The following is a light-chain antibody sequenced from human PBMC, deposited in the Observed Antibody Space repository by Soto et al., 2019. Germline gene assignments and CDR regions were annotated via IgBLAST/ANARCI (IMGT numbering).Light chain of an antibody. CDR3: QHYGTSWT. Sequence: EIVLTQSPGTLSLSPGERATLSCRASQTVSSNYLAWFQQNGGQAPRLLSFGASSKAAGIPVRFSGSVSGTDFILTIIRLEGEDFAVYYCQHYGTSWTFGQGTKVES. CDR1: QTVSSNY. CDR2: GAS. J-gene: IGKJ1*01. V-gene: IGKV3-20*01.